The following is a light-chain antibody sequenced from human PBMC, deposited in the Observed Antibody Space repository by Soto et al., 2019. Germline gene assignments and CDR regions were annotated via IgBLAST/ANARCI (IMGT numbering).Light chain of an antibody. CDR2: GNS. Sequence: QPVLTQPPSVSGAPGQRVTISCTGSSSNIGAGYDVHWYQQLPGTAPKLLIYGNSNRPSGVPDRFSGSKSGTSASLAITGIHAEDEADYYCQSYDSSLSGYVFGTGTKLTVL. CDR3: QSYDSSLSGYV. CDR1: SSNIGAGYD. V-gene: IGLV1-40*01. J-gene: IGLJ1*01.